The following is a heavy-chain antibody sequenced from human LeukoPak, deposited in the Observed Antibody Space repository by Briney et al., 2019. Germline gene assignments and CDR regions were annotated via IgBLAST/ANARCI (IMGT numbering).Heavy chain of an antibody. CDR3: ARVSGDGYNYVDY. D-gene: IGHD5-24*01. V-gene: IGHV4-59*01. CDR1: GGSISSYY. J-gene: IGHJ4*02. CDR2: IYYSGST. Sequence: SETLSLTCTVSGGSISSYYWNWIRQPPGKGLEWIGYIYYSGSTNYNPSLKSRVTISVDTSKNQFSLKLSSVTAADTAVYYCARVSGDGYNYVDYWGQGTLVTVSS.